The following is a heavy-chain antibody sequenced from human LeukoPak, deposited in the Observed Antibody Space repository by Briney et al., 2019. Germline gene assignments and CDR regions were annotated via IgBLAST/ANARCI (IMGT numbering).Heavy chain of an antibody. D-gene: IGHD4-17*01. Sequence: GASVKVPCKASGYTFTGYYMHWVRQAPGQGLEWMGWINPNSGDTNYAQKLQGRVTMTRDTSISTAYMELSRLRSDDTAVYYCANAGGDYNYWGQGTLVTVSS. V-gene: IGHV1-2*02. CDR3: ANAGGDYNY. J-gene: IGHJ4*02. CDR2: INPNSGDT. CDR1: GYTFTGYY.